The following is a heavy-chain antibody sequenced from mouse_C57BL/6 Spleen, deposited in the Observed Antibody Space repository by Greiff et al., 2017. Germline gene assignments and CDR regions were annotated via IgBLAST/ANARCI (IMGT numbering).Heavy chain of an antibody. V-gene: IGHV1-64*01. CDR2: IHPNSGST. J-gene: IGHJ3*01. Sequence: QVQLKQPGAELVKPGASVKLSCKASGYTFTSYWMHWVKQRPGQGLEWIGMIHPNSGSTNYNEKFKSKATLTVDKSSSTAYMQLSSLTAEDSAVYYCARSPYDYDVPSFAYWGQGTLVTVSA. CDR3: ARSPYDYDVPSFAY. D-gene: IGHD2-4*01. CDR1: GYTFTSYW.